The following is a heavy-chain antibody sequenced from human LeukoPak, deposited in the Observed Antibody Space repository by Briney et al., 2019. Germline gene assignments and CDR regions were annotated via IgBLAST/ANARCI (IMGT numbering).Heavy chain of an antibody. V-gene: IGHV4-34*01. Sequence: SETLSLTCAVYGGSFSGYYWSWIRQPPAQGLEWIGEINHSGSTNYNPSLKSRVTISVDTSKNQFSLKLSSVTAADTAVYYCARSLPYYDSSGYYTDYWGQGTLVTVSS. CDR3: ARSLPYYDSSGYYTDY. CDR2: INHSGST. D-gene: IGHD3-22*01. J-gene: IGHJ4*02. CDR1: GGSFSGYY.